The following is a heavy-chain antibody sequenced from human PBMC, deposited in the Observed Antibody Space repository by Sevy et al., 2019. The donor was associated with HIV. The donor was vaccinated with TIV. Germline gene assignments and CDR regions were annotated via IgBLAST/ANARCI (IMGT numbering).Heavy chain of an antibody. V-gene: IGHV3-64D*09. CDR3: VKDSIFYDSSSGYRPFYYYGMDV. J-gene: IGHJ6*02. CDR2: LSSSGSGT. D-gene: IGHD3-3*01. Sequence: GGSLRLPCSASGFTFSGSALHWVRRAPGKGLEYVSVLSSSGSGTDYAESVKGRFTISRDNSKNTLYLQMRSLRTEDTAVYYCVKDSIFYDSSSGYRPFYYYGMDVWGQGTSVTVSS. CDR1: GFTFSGSA.